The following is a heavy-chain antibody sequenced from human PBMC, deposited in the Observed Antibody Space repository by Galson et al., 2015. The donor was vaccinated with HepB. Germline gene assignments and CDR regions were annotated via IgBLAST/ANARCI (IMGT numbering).Heavy chain of an antibody. CDR2: IIPIFGTA. Sequence: SCKASGGTFSSYAISWVRQAPGQGLEWMGGIIPIFGTANYAQKFQGRVTITADESTSTAYMELSSLRSEDTAVYYCARGIGHIVVVTAIRYYGMDVWGQGTTVTVSS. D-gene: IGHD2-21*02. CDR1: GGTFSSYA. CDR3: ARGIGHIVVVTAIRYYGMDV. J-gene: IGHJ6*02. V-gene: IGHV1-69*01.